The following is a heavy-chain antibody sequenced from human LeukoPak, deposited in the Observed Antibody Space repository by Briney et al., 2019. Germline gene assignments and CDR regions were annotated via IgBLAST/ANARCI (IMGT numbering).Heavy chain of an antibody. D-gene: IGHD2-2*01. CDR2: INARGDT. Sequence: SETLSLTCAVYGWSFNDYYWNWIRQPPGKGMEWIGEINARGDTNYNPSLKSRVTISVDTSKKQFSLRLTSMIAADTALYYCARGQVPAARGYNWFDPWGQGTLVTVSS. J-gene: IGHJ5*02. CDR3: ARGQVPAARGYNWFDP. V-gene: IGHV4-34*01. CDR1: GWSFNDYY.